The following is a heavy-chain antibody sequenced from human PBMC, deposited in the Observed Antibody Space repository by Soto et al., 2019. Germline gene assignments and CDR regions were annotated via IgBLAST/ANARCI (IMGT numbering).Heavy chain of an antibody. D-gene: IGHD3-10*01. J-gene: IGHJ4*02. CDR1: GFTFSSYA. Sequence: EVQLLESGGGLVQPGGSLRLSCAASGFTFSSYALSWVRRAPGKGLEWVSSISASGGFTYYADSVKGRFSITRDNSKSCMCLQMNSLRADDTAVYFCAKRVGELLQICDSWGQGTLVTVS. V-gene: IGHV3-23*01. CDR3: AKRVGELLQICDS. CDR2: ISASGGFT.